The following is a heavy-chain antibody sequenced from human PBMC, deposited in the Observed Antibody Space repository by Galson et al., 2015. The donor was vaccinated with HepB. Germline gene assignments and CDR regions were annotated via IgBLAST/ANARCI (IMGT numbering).Heavy chain of an antibody. V-gene: IGHV5-10-1*01. CDR3: ARQVAAAVGFWTN. D-gene: IGHD6-13*01. CDR2: IDPSDSYT. J-gene: IGHJ4*02. CDR1: GYSFTSYW. Sequence: QSGAEVKKPGESLKVSCKASGYSFTSYWISWVRQMPGKGLEWMGRIDPSDSYTNYSPSFQGHVTISADKSISTAYLQWSSLKASDTAMYYCARQVAAAVGFWTNWGQGTLVTVSS.